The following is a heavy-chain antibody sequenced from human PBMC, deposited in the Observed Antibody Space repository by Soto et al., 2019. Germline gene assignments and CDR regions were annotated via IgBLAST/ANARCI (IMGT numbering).Heavy chain of an antibody. Sequence: ASVKVSCKASGYTLTSDGIGWVRQAPGQGLEWMGWISAYNGNTNYAQKLQGRVTMTTDTSTSTAYMELRSLRSDDTAVYYCARGVMVRGVIIPVSWFDPWGQGTLVTVSS. CDR2: ISAYNGNT. V-gene: IGHV1-18*01. D-gene: IGHD3-10*01. CDR3: ARGVMVRGVIIPVSWFDP. CDR1: GYTLTSDG. J-gene: IGHJ5*02.